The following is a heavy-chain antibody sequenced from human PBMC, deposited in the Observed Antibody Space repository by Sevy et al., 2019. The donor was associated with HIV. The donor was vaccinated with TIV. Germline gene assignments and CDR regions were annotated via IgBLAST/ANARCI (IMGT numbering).Heavy chain of an antibody. CDR2: IKHDGSEK. D-gene: IGHD3-9*01. J-gene: IGHJ4*02. CDR1: GFSFNNHW. V-gene: IGHV3-7*01. Sequence: GGSLRLSCAASGFSFNNHWMSWVRQAPEKGLEWVANIKHDGSEKYYTDSLEGRLSVSRDNAKNSLFLQINSLRVEDTAGYFCARLPTGLQSFNYLLSTYFDSWGQGTLVTVSS. CDR3: ARLPTGLQSFNYLLSTYFDS.